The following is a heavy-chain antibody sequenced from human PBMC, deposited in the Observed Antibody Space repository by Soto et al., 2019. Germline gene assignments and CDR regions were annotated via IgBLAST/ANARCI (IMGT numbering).Heavy chain of an antibody. CDR1: GGSISSYY. Sequence: PSETLSLTCTVSGGSISSYYWSWIRQPPGKVLVWIGYIYYSGSTNYNPSLKSRVTISVDTSKNQFSLKLSSVTAADTAVYYCARDKGTRGPYYYYGMDVWGQGTTVTVSS. J-gene: IGHJ6*02. V-gene: IGHV4-59*01. CDR2: IYYSGST. CDR3: ARDKGTRGPYYYYGMDV. D-gene: IGHD2-2*01.